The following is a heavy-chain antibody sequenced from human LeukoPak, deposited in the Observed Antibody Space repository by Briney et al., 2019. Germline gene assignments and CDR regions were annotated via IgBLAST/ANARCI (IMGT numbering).Heavy chain of an antibody. CDR2: ISSSSSYI. J-gene: IGHJ4*02. D-gene: IGHD3-22*01. CDR1: GFTFSSYS. Sequence: GGSLRLSCAASGFTFSSYSMNWVRQAPGKGLEWVSSISSSSSYIYYADSVKGRFTISRDNAKNSLYLQMNSLRAEDTAGYYCAREPSSGYYAYFDYWGQGTLVTVSS. CDR3: AREPSSGYYAYFDY. V-gene: IGHV3-21*01.